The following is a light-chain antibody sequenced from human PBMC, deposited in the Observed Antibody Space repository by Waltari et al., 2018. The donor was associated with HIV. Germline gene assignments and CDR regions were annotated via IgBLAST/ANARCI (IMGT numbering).Light chain of an antibody. CDR2: AVI. CDR3: SSHAGSKVV. CDR1: SSDVGGYNY. J-gene: IGLJ2*01. V-gene: IGLV2-8*01. Sequence: QSALTQPPSASGSPGQSVTLSCTGTSSDVGGYNYVSWHQQHPGKAPKLRIYAVIKRPSGVPERFSGSKSGNTASLTVSGLQPEDEADYYCSSHAGSKVVFGGGTRLTVL.